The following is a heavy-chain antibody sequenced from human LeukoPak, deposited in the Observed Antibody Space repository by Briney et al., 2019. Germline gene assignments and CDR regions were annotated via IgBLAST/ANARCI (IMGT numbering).Heavy chain of an antibody. CDR3: ARDGSSGWHDAFDI. Sequence: SETLSLTCAVSGGSISRGGYSWSWIRQPPGKGLEWIGYIYHSGSTYYNPSLKSRVAFSVDRSKNQFSLKLSSVTAADTAVYYCARDGSSGWHDAFDIWGQGTMVTVSS. V-gene: IGHV4-30-2*01. CDR2: IYHSGST. J-gene: IGHJ3*02. CDR1: GGSISRGGYS. D-gene: IGHD6-19*01.